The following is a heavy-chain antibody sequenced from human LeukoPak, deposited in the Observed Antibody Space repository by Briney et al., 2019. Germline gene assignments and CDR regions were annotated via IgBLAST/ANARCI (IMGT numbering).Heavy chain of an antibody. D-gene: IGHD3-22*01. CDR3: ARHPGLTSRIYSSGYPYYFDY. CDR2: IYYSGST. Sequence: PSETLSLTCTVSGGSISSSSYYWGWIRQPPGKGLEWIGSIYYSGSTYYNPSLKSRVTISVDTSKNQFSLKLSSVTAADTAVYYCARHPGLTSRIYSSGYPYYFDYWGQGTLVTVSS. V-gene: IGHV4-39*01. CDR1: GGSISSSSYY. J-gene: IGHJ4*02.